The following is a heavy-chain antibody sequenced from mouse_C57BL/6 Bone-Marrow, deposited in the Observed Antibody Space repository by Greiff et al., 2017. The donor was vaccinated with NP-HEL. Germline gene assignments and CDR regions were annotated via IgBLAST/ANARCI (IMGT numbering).Heavy chain of an antibody. J-gene: IGHJ4*01. CDR3: ARTPFYYGSTYVGAMDY. D-gene: IGHD1-1*01. V-gene: IGHV2-9-1*01. CDR2: IWTGGGT. Sequence: QVQLKQSGPGLVAPSQSLSITCTVSGFSLTSYAKSWVRQPPGKGLEWLGVIWTGGGTNYNSALKSRLSISKDNSKSQVFLKMNSLQTDDTARYYCARTPFYYGSTYVGAMDYWGQGTSVTVSS. CDR1: GFSLTSYA.